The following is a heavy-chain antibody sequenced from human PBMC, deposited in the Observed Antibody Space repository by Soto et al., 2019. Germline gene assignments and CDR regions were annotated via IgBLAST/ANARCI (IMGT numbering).Heavy chain of an antibody. CDR1: GGSISSGGYS. CDR2: IYHSGST. CDR3: ARSIAVAGTFGWYFDL. Sequence: QLQLQESGSGLVKPSQTLSLTCAVSGGSISSGGYSWSWIRQPPGKGLEWIGYIYHSGSTYNNPSLKSRVTISVDRSKNQFSLKLSSVTAADTAVYYCARSIAVAGTFGWYFDLWGRGTLVTVSS. D-gene: IGHD6-19*01. J-gene: IGHJ2*01. V-gene: IGHV4-30-2*01.